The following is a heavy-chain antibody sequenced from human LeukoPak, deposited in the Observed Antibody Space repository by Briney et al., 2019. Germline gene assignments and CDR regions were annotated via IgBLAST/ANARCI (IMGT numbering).Heavy chain of an antibody. V-gene: IGHV3-53*01. D-gene: IGHD6-13*01. Sequence: PGGSLRLSCAASGFTVSSNYMSWVRQAPGKGLEWVSVIYSGGGTYYADSVKGRFTISRDNSKNTLYLQMNSLRAEDTAVYYCARDYSSSWYAGYYYYGMDVWGQGTTVTVSS. J-gene: IGHJ6*02. CDR3: ARDYSSSWYAGYYYYGMDV. CDR1: GFTVSSNY. CDR2: IYSGGGT.